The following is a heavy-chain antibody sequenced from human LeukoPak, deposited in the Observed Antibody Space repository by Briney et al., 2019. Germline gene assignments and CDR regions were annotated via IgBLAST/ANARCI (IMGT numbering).Heavy chain of an antibody. J-gene: IGHJ6*03. CDR3: ARVSIAAATFYYYYMDV. D-gene: IGHD6-13*01. Sequence: GGSLRLSCAASGFTFSSYAMHWVRQAPGKGLEWVAVISYDGSNKYYADSVKGRFTISRDNSKNSLYLQMNSLRAEDTAVYYCARVSIAAATFYYYYMDVWGKGTTVTISS. V-gene: IGHV3-30*04. CDR1: GFTFSSYA. CDR2: ISYDGSNK.